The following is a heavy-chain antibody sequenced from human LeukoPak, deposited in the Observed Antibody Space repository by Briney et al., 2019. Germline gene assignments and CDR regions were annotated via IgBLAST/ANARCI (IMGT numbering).Heavy chain of an antibody. J-gene: IGHJ6*03. CDR1: GFSFSNHG. CDR2: IRYDGSNK. V-gene: IGHV3-30*02. D-gene: IGHD1-14*01. Sequence: PGGSLRLSCAASGFSFSNHGMHWVRQAPGKGLEWVAFIRYDGSNKYYADSVKGRFTISRDNSKNTLYLQMNSLRAEDTAVYYCAKDRGTTGLAPPSMDVWGKGTTVTISS. CDR3: AKDRGTTGLAPPSMDV.